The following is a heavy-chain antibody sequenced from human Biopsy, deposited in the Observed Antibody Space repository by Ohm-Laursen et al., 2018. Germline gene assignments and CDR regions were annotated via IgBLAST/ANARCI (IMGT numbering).Heavy chain of an antibody. CDR2: IYTSGIT. V-gene: IGHV4-4*07. CDR3: ARDRDRRGWFDP. Sequence: SDTLSLTCTVSGGSLSSYSWSWIRQPAGKGLEWIGQIYTSGITNYNPSLKSRVTMSVDTSKNKFSLRVSSVTAADMAVYYCARDRDRRGWFDPWGQGTLVTVSS. CDR1: GGSLSSYS. J-gene: IGHJ5*02. D-gene: IGHD1-14*01.